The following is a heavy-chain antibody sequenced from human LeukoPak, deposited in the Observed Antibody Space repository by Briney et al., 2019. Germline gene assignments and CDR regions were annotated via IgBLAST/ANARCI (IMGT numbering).Heavy chain of an antibody. V-gene: IGHV3-72*01. CDR2: TKNKANTYTT. CDR1: GFTFSDHY. Sequence: GGSLRLSCAASGFTFSDHYMDWVRQAPGKGLEWVGRTKNKANTYTTEYAASVKGRFTISRDDSKNSLYLQMNSLKTEDTAVYHCARAFRHGGHDFEFDYWGQGTLVTVSS. J-gene: IGHJ4*02. CDR3: ARAFRHGGHDFEFDY. D-gene: IGHD5-12*01.